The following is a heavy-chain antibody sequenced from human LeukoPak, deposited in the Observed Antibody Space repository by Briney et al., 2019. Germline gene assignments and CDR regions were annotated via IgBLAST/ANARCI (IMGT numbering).Heavy chain of an antibody. J-gene: IGHJ3*02. V-gene: IGHV3-13*01. D-gene: IGHD5/OR15-5a*01. Sequence: PGESLRLSCAASGFSFRSHDMHWVRQVPGRGLEWVSAIGLGGDTHYPDSVKGRFTVSRENGENSLYLQMNGLTDGDTAVYYCVRGGIRVSGIDAFDIWGQGTRVTVSS. CDR2: IGLGGDT. CDR1: GFSFRSHD. CDR3: VRGGIRVSGIDAFDI.